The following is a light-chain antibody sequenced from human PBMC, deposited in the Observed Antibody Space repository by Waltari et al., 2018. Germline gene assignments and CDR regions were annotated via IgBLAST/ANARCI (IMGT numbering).Light chain of an antibody. J-gene: IGLJ3*02. CDR3: ALYMTSGIWA. CDR1: SGSVTTSSY. CDR2: SPH. V-gene: IGLV8-61*01. Sequence: QTVVTQEPSFSVSPGGTVTLTCGLSSGSVTTSSYPSWYRQHPGQPPRTPMYSPHTRSSGFPDRFSGSILGNKSALTITGAQADDESDYYCALYMTSGIWAFGGGTKLTVL.